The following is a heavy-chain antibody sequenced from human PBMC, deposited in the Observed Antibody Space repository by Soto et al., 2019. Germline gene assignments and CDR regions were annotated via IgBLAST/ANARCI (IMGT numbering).Heavy chain of an antibody. CDR3: ASDGSGIPAF. J-gene: IGHJ1*01. CDR2: IIPIFGTA. D-gene: IGHD3-10*01. Sequence: GASVKASCKASGGTISSYAIRWVRQAPGQGLEWMGGIIPIFGTANYAQKFQGRVTITADESTSTAYMELSSLRSEDTAVYYCASDGSGIPAFWGQGSLVPVS. V-gene: IGHV1-69*13. CDR1: GGTISSYA.